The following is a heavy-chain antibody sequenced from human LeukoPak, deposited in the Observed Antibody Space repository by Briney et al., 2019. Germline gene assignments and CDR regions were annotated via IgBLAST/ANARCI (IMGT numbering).Heavy chain of an antibody. V-gene: IGHV1-8*01. J-gene: IGHJ4*02. D-gene: IGHD1-26*01. CDR1: GYTFTSYH. Sequence: ASVPVSCKASGYTFTSYHINWVRQATGQGLEWMGCINPNSGNTGYAQKFQGRVTMTRNSSISTGYMELSSLRSEDTAVYYCALNWELRDHWGQGTLVTVSS. CDR2: INPNSGNT. CDR3: ALNWELRDH.